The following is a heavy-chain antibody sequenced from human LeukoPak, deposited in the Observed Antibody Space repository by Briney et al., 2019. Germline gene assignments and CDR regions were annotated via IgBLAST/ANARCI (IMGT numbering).Heavy chain of an antibody. V-gene: IGHV4-61*02. CDR3: ARDGARGAFDI. Sequence: SETLSLTCTVSGGSISSGSYYWSWIRQPAGKGLEWIGRIYTSGSTNYNPSLKSRVTISVDTSKNRFSLKLSSVTAADTAVYYCARDGARGAFDIWGQGTMVTVSS. CDR1: GGSISSGSYY. D-gene: IGHD3-16*01. CDR2: IYTSGST. J-gene: IGHJ3*02.